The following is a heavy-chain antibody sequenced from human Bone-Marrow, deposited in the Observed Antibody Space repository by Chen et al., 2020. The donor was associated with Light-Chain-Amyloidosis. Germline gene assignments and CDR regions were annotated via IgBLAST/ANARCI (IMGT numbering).Heavy chain of an antibody. CDR1: GQIFTTYG. CDR2: ISLFNGNT. CDR3: ARYFYGSGSLWFFDY. D-gene: IGHD3-10*01. J-gene: IGHJ4*02. V-gene: IGHV1-18*04. Sequence: QVQVMQSGPELKKPGASVRLSCTASGQIFTTYGVTWVRQAPGQGLEWMGWISLFNGNTNYPQKFQGRVTMTTDTSTNTGSMELRSLTSDDTAVYYCARYFYGSGSLWFFDYWGQGTLVTVSS.